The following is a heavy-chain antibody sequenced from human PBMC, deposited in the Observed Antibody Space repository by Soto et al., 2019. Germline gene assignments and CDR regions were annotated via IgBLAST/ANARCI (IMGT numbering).Heavy chain of an antibody. CDR2: IYYSGST. Sequence: SETLSLTCTVSGGSISSSSYYWGWIRQPPGKGLEWIGSIYYSGSTYYNPSLKSRVTISVDTSKNQFSLKLSSVTAADTAVYYCASKDTAMVRDYYYYYGMDVWGQGTTVT. V-gene: IGHV4-39*01. J-gene: IGHJ6*01. CDR3: ASKDTAMVRDYYYYYGMDV. CDR1: GGSISSSSYY. D-gene: IGHD5-18*01.